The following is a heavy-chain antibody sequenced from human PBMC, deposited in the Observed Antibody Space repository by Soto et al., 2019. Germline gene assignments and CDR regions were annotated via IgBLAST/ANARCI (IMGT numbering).Heavy chain of an antibody. CDR1: GGTFSSYA. CDR2: IIPIFGTA. D-gene: IGHD5-12*01. J-gene: IGHJ4*02. V-gene: IGHV1-69*13. Sequence: ASVKVSCKASGGTFSSYAISWVRQAPGQGLEWMGGIIPIFGTANYAQKFQGRVTITADESTSTAYMELSSLRSEDTAVYYCARLVVGYNYEDSDYWGQGTLVTGSS. CDR3: ARLVVGYNYEDSDY.